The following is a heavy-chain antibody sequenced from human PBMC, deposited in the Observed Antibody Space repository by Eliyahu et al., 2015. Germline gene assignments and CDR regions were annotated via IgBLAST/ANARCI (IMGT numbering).Heavy chain of an antibody. CDR1: GFRLNDFY. CDR2: TGTMSGAAR. V-gene: IGHV3-11*04. CDR3: ARDRHGLDYFDL. Sequence: QERMVESGGGLVKPGESLRLSCAVSGFRLNDFYLNWVRQAPRKGLAWVAHTGTMSGAARLYADSVRGRFTVSWDSVSHTLFLDMRDLKVEDTAIYFCARDRHGLDYFDLWGQGTQVVVSS. J-gene: IGHJ4*02.